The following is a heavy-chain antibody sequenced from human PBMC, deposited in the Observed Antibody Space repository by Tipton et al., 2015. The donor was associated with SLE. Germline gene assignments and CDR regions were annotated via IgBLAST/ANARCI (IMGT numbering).Heavy chain of an antibody. Sequence: GSLRLSCAVSGFTFSTYTMNWVRQAPGKGLEWVSSISSSGNYIYYADSLKGRFTISRDNAKNSLYLQINTLRAEDTAVYYCARASSSKQWLDEKDYWGQGTLVTVSS. CDR1: GFTFSTYT. D-gene: IGHD6-19*01. CDR3: ARASSSKQWLDEKDY. V-gene: IGHV3-21*01. J-gene: IGHJ4*02. CDR2: ISSSGNYI.